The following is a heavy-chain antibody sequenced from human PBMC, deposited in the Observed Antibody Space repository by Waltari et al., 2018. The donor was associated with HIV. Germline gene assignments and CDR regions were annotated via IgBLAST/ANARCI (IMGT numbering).Heavy chain of an antibody. D-gene: IGHD1-26*01. CDR2: FDPDDDET. V-gene: IGHV1-24*01. CDR1: GYTSTELS. J-gene: IGHJ6*02. CDR3: ATGGGTTSIQLYDLEV. Sequence: QVQLIQAGAEAKKPGASVKVTGRVFGYTSTELSMPWVRQAPGKGLEWMGGFDPDDDETIYAQTCQGRVTMTQDTSTDSAYMELSSLTSEDTAVYYCATGGGTTSIQLYDLEVWGQGTTVTVSS.